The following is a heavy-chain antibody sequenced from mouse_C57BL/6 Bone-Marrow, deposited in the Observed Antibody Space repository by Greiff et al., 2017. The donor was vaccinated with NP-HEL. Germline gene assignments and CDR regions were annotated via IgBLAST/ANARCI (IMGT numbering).Heavy chain of an antibody. CDR2: ISNGGGST. CDR1: GFTFSDYY. CDR3: ARFITTVVDYAMDY. Sequence: EVMLVESGGRLVQPGGSLKLSCAASGFTFSDYYMYWVRQTPEKRLEWVAYISNGGGSTYYPDTVKGRFTISRDNAKNTLYLQMSRLKSEDTAMYYCARFITTVVDYAMDYWGQGTSVTVSS. V-gene: IGHV5-12*01. D-gene: IGHD1-1*01. J-gene: IGHJ4*01.